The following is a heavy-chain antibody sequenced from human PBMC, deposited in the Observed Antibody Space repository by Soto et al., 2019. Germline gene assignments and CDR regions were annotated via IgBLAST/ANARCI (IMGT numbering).Heavy chain of an antibody. J-gene: IGHJ4*02. CDR1: GFTFSSYS. V-gene: IGHV3-48*01. Sequence: EGSLRLSCAASGFTFSSYSMNWVRQAPGKGLEWVSYISSSSSTIYYADSVKGRFTISRDNAKNSLYLQMNSLRAEDTAVYYCARDPSVRITIFGVVTQDYWGQGTLSTVSS. CDR2: ISSSSSTI. CDR3: ARDPSVRITIFGVVTQDY. D-gene: IGHD3-3*01.